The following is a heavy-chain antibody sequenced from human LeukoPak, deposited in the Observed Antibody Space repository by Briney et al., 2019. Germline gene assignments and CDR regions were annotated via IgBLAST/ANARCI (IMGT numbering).Heavy chain of an antibody. D-gene: IGHD5-18*01. V-gene: IGHV1-2*02. J-gene: IGHJ4*02. Sequence: ASVKVSCKASGYTFTSYYMHWVRQAPGQGLEWMGWINPKSGATKYAQKFQGRVTLTSDTSISTAYMELNSPRSDDTAVYYCAREAVVNTAMLSLDYWGQGTLVTISS. CDR1: GYTFTSYY. CDR3: AREAVVNTAMLSLDY. CDR2: INPKSGAT.